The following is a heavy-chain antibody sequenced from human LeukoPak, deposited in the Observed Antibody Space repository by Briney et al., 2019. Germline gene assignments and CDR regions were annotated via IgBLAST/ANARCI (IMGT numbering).Heavy chain of an antibody. CDR2: ISGSSSSM. J-gene: IGHJ4*02. V-gene: IGHV3-23*01. CDR3: AKDQVRGVLFRSDY. CDR1: GFTFSSYA. D-gene: IGHD3-10*01. Sequence: GGSLRLSCAASGFTFSSYAMSWVRQAPGKGLEWVSAISGSSSSMYYADSVKGRFTISRDNSKNTLYLQMNSLRAEDTAVYYCAKDQVRGVLFRSDYWGQGTLVTVSS.